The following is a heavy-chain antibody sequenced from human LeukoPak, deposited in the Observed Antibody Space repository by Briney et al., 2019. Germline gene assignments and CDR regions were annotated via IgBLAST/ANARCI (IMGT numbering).Heavy chain of an antibody. CDR1: GFTFSNYA. D-gene: IGHD4-17*01. Sequence: GGSLRLSCAASGFTFSNYAMSWLRQAPGKGLKGVSAISGSGGSTYYADSGKVRFTIARYNSKNTLSLQMNSLRAEDTAVYYCAKKITYDYGDPHFDYWGQGTLVTVSS. J-gene: IGHJ4*02. V-gene: IGHV3-23*01. CDR3: AKKITYDYGDPHFDY. CDR2: ISGSGGST.